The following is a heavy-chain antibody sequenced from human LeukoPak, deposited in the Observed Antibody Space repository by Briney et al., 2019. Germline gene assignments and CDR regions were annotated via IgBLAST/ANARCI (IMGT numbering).Heavy chain of an antibody. CDR3: ARAPRVPAAMRPNWFDP. CDR1: GGSFSGYY. Sequence: SETLSLTCAVYGGSFSGYYWSWIRQPPRKGLEWIGEINHSGSTNYNPSLKSRVTISVDTSKNQFSLKLSSVTAADTAVYYCARAPRVPAAMRPNWFDPWGQGTLVTVSS. V-gene: IGHV4-34*01. D-gene: IGHD2-2*01. J-gene: IGHJ5*02. CDR2: INHSGST.